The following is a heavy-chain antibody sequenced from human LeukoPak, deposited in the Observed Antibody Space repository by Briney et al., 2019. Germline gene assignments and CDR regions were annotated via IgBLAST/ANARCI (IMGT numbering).Heavy chain of an antibody. J-gene: IGHJ4*02. V-gene: IGHV4-34*01. CDR1: GGSFSGFL. D-gene: IGHD4-23*01. CDR2: INHSGRT. CDR3: ARVGVDYSGNIIKYFFDY. Sequence: SETLSLTCAVNGGSFSGFLWSWIRQPPGKGLEWIGEINHSGRTNYNPSLKSRVTISVHTSKNLFSLKLSSVTAADTAVYYCARVGVDYSGNIIKYFFDYWGQGTLVTVSS.